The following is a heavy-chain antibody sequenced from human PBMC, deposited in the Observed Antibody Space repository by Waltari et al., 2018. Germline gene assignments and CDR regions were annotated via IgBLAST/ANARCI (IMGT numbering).Heavy chain of an antibody. CDR2: IYYSGST. J-gene: IGHJ4*02. CDR1: GGSISSSSYY. CDR3: ARPSGVCCAFDY. D-gene: IGHD2-8*01. V-gene: IGHV4-39*07. Sequence: QLQLQESGPGLVKPSETLSLTCTVSGGSISSSSYYWGWIRQPPGKGLEWIGSIYYSGSTYYNPSLKSRVTISVDTSKNQFSLKLSSVTAADTAVYYCARPSGVCCAFDYWGQGTLVTVSS.